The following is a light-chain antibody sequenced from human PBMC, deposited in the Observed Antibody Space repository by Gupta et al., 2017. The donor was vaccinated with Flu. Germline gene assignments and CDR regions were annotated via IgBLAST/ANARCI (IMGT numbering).Light chain of an antibody. V-gene: IGKV3-20*01. CDR2: GAS. Sequence: GTLSLSPGERATLSCRASQSVSSNYLAWYQQKPGQAPRLLIYGASTRASDIPDRFSGSGSGTDFTLTISRLEPDDSAVYCCQQYGNSPQTFGQGTXVEIK. J-gene: IGKJ1*01. CDR3: QQYGNSPQT. CDR1: QSVSSNY.